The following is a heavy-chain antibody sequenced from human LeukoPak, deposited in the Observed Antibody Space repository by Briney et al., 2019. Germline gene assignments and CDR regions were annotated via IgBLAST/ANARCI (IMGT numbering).Heavy chain of an antibody. CDR1: GYTLTELS. CDR2: FDPEDGET. J-gene: IGHJ4*02. CDR3: ATGVYYGSDPNFGY. D-gene: IGHD3-10*01. Sequence: ASVKVSCKVSGYTLTELSMHWVRQAPGKGLEWMGGFDPEDGETIYAQKFQGRVTMTEDTSTDTAYMELSSLRSEDTAVYYCATGVYYGSDPNFGYWGQGTLVTVSS. V-gene: IGHV1-24*01.